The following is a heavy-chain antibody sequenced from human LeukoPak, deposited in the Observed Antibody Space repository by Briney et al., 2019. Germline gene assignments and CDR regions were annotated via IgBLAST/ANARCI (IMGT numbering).Heavy chain of an antibody. Sequence: GGSLRLSCAASGFSFSDYDTNWVRQAPGEGLEWVSYIGPSGSTIFYADSVKGRFTISRDNAEKSLYLQMDSLRADDTAVYYCARDISAAGHYYHYYTMDVWGQGTTVTVSS. V-gene: IGHV3-48*04. CDR3: ARDISAAGHYYHYYTMDV. J-gene: IGHJ6*02. CDR1: GFSFSDYD. CDR2: IGPSGSTI. D-gene: IGHD2/OR15-2a*01.